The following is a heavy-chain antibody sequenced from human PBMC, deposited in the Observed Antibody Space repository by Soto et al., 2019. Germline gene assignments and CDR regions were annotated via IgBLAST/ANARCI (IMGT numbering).Heavy chain of an antibody. CDR1: GFTFSTYA. D-gene: IGHD3-3*01. CDR2: ISSSGDGT. CDR3: AKNGDFWSWGMDV. V-gene: IGHV3-23*01. Sequence: GGSLTLSCAASGFTFSTYAMTWVRQAPGKGLEWVAIISSSGDGTYYVDSVKGRFTISRDNTRNTLNLQMNSLRAEDTAVYYCAKNGDFWSWGMDVWGQGTTVTVSS. J-gene: IGHJ6*02.